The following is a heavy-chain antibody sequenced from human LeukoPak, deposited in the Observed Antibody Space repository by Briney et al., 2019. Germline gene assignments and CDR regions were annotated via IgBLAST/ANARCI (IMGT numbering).Heavy chain of an antibody. Sequence: GASVKVSCKASGYFFTTQYMHWVRQAPGQGLEWMGIINSSGGSTSYEQKFQGRVTMTRDTSTSTVYMDLSSLPSDTPPVYCCARDAYGANVYGVDVWGQGTTVTVSS. CDR3: ARDAYGANVYGVDV. CDR2: INSSGGST. CDR1: GYFFTTQY. V-gene: IGHV1-46*01. J-gene: IGHJ6*02. D-gene: IGHD4-23*01.